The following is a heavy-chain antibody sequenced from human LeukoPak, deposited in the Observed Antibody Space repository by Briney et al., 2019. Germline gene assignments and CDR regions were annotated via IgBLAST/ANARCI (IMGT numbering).Heavy chain of an antibody. CDR1: GFTFSSYT. Sequence: PGGSLRLSCAASGFTFSSYTMNWVRQAPGKGLEWVSYIDLSGSTLYYVDSVKGRFTISRDNAKNTLYLQMNSLRAEDTAVYYCARADYYDSSGLDYWGQGTLVTVSS. CDR3: ARADYYDSSGLDY. V-gene: IGHV3-48*04. D-gene: IGHD3-22*01. J-gene: IGHJ4*02. CDR2: IDLSGSTL.